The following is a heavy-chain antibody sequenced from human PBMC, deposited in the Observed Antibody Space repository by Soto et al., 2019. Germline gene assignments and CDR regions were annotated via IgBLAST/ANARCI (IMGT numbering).Heavy chain of an antibody. J-gene: IGHJ4*02. D-gene: IGHD3-16*01. V-gene: IGHV3-30*18. CDR1: GFTFSRYG. Sequence: QIQLLQSGGGVVQPGRSLRLSCAASGFTFSRYGMHWVRQAPGKGLEWVAVISKDGTYEYYGDPVKGRFIVSRDNSKNTVFLQMDSLRVEDTAVYYCAKVDYAFWTGRGGEFDWWGQGTLVTVSS. CDR3: AKVDYAFWTGRGGEFDW. CDR2: ISKDGTYE.